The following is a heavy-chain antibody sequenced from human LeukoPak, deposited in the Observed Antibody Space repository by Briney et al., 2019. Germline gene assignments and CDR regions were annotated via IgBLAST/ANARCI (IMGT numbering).Heavy chain of an antibody. D-gene: IGHD6-6*01. CDR1: GGSISSSSYY. V-gene: IGHV4-39*01. CDR2: IYYSGST. J-gene: IGHJ6*02. CDR3: ARGSLGRIAAHPIDYYYYYGMDV. Sequence: SETLSLTCTVSGGSISSSSYYWGWIRQPPGKGLEWIGSIYYSGSTYYNPSLKSRITIYVDTSKNQFSLKLSSVTAADTAVYYCARGSLGRIAAHPIDYYYYYGMDVWGQGTTVTVSS.